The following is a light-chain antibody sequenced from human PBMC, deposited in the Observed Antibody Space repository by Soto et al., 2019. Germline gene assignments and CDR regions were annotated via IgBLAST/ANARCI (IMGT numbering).Light chain of an antibody. Sequence: QSVLTQPASVSGSPGQSITISCTGTSSDVGGYNYVSWYQQHPGKAPELMIYDVSNRPSGVSNRFSGSKSGNTASLTISGLQAEDEADYYCSSYRSGDTYVFGTGNKVTVL. CDR3: SSYRSGDTYV. CDR2: DVS. V-gene: IGLV2-14*01. CDR1: SSDVGGYNY. J-gene: IGLJ1*01.